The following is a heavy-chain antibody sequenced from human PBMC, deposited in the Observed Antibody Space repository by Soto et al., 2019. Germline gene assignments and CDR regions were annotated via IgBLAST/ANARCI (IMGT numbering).Heavy chain of an antibody. CDR1: GFTFPYYW. CDR2: IKKDGSEK. D-gene: IGHD2-15*01. Sequence: PGGSLRLSCAASGFTFPYYWMSWVRQAPGKGPEWVATIKKDGSEKYYVDSVKGRFTVSRDNAENSLYLQMNSLRTDDSAMYYCVRDGTYCSGSLCYSTRGAFDIWGQGTMVTVSS. J-gene: IGHJ3*02. V-gene: IGHV3-7*01. CDR3: VRDGTYCSGSLCYSTRGAFDI.